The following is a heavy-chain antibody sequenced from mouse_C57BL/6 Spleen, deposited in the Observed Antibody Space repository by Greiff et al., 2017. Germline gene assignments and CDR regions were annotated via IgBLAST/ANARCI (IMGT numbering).Heavy chain of an antibody. D-gene: IGHD2-4*01. CDR3: ATYYDYVPFAY. CDR1: GYTLPRYW. V-gene: IGHV1-69*01. Sequence: QVPLQQPGAELVMPGASVKLSCKASGYTLPRYWMHWVKQRPGQGLEWIGEIDPSDSFTNYNQKFKGKSTLTVDKSSSTAYMQLSSLTSEDSAVYYCATYYDYVPFAYWGQGTLVTVSA. CDR2: IDPSDSFT. J-gene: IGHJ3*01.